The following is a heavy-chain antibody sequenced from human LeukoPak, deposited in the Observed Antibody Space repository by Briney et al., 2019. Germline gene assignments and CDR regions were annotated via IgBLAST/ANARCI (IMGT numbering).Heavy chain of an antibody. V-gene: IGHV4-59*01. CDR1: GGSISSYY. D-gene: IGHD6-13*01. CDR3: ATGVHGIAAAGDYYFDY. J-gene: IGHJ4*02. Sequence: SETLSLTCTVSGGSISSYYWSWIRQPPGKGLEWIGYMYYRGNTNYDPSLKSRVTISIDTPNNQFSLKLSSVTAADTAVYYCATGVHGIAAAGDYYFDYWGQGTLVTVSS. CDR2: MYYRGNT.